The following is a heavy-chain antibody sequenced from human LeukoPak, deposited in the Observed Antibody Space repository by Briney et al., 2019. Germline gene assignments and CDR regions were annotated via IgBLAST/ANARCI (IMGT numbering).Heavy chain of an antibody. Sequence: ESGGSLRLSCAASGFTFSSYGMHWVRQTPGKGLEWVAFIRYDGSTKYYADSVKGRFTISRDNPKNTLYLQMNSLRAEDTAVYYCAKDLYTSGWPGYWGQGTLVSVSS. V-gene: IGHV3-30*02. J-gene: IGHJ4*02. D-gene: IGHD6-19*01. CDR2: IRYDGSTK. CDR3: AKDLYTSGWPGY. CDR1: GFTFSSYG.